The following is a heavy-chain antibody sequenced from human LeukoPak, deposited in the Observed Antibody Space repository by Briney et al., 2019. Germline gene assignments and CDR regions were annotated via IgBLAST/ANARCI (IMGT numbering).Heavy chain of an antibody. CDR1: GGSISSGDYY. V-gene: IGHV4-30-4*01. CDR3: AHDENYRLYFDY. CDR2: IYYSGST. Sequence: SETLSLTCTVSGGSISSGDYYWSWIRQPPGKGPEWIGYIYYSGSTYYNPSLKSRVTISVDTSKNQFSLKLSSVTAADTAVYYYAHDENYRLYFDYWGQGTLVTVSS. J-gene: IGHJ4*02. D-gene: IGHD1-7*01.